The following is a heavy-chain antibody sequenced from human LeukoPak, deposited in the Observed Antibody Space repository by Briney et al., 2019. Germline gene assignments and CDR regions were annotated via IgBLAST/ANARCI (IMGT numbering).Heavy chain of an antibody. Sequence: PGGSLRLSCAASGFTFNTYPMHWVRQAPGKGLEWVAAIWYDGSNEYYADSVKGRFTISRDNSKNTLYLQMNSLRAEDTGVYYCARGSVAAAYVGLDIWGQGTMVTVSS. CDR1: GFTFNTYP. J-gene: IGHJ3*02. D-gene: IGHD3-10*02. V-gene: IGHV3-30*19. CDR2: IWYDGSNE. CDR3: ARGSVAAAYVGLDI.